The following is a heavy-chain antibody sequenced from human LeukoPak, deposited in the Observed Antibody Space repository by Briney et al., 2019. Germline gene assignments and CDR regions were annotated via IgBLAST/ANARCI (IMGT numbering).Heavy chain of an antibody. D-gene: IGHD4-17*01. Sequence: EASVKVSCKASGYTFTVYSINWVRQAPGQGLEWMGWISTYNGNTDYAQKFRGRVTMTTDTSTNTAYMELRSLSSDDTAVYYCAGSPHVYGDYAGVWFDPWGQGTLVTVSS. CDR3: AGSPHVYGDYAGVWFDP. V-gene: IGHV1-18*01. CDR2: ISTYNGNT. J-gene: IGHJ5*02. CDR1: GYTFTVYS.